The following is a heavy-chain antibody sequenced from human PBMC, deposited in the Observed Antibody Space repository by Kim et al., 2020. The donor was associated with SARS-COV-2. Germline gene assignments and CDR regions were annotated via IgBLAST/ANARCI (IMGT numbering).Heavy chain of an antibody. D-gene: IGHD3-16*02. Sequence: YTSGRTNYNPSLQRRVTMSVDMSKNQFSLKLSSVTAADTAVYYCASALGHRGQGTLVTVSS. CDR2: YTSGRT. CDR3: ASALGH. J-gene: IGHJ4*02. V-gene: IGHV4-4*07.